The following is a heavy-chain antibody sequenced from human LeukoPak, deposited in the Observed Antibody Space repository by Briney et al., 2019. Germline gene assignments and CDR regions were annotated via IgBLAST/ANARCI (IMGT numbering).Heavy chain of an antibody. V-gene: IGHV4-39*01. Sequence: SETLSLTCTVSGGSISSSSNYCWGWIRQPPGKGLEWIGSIYYSGITYYNPSLKSQFTISVDTPKNQFSLKLSSVTAADTAVYYCARSRGFISGWYIGAFDMWGQGTMVTVSS. CDR3: ARSRGFISGWYIGAFDM. J-gene: IGHJ3*02. D-gene: IGHD6-19*01. CDR1: GGSISSSSNYC. CDR2: IYYSGIT.